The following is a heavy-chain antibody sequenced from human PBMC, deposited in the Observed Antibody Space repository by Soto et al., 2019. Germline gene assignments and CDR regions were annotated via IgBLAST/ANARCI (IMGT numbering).Heavy chain of an antibody. CDR1: GDSISSINW. J-gene: IGHJ5*01. CDR2: VYHTGTT. D-gene: IGHD2-2*02. Sequence: QVRLQESDPGLVQPSGTLSLTCDVSGDSISSINWWNWVRQPPGKGLQWIGEVYHTGTTNYNPSLKSRVTISVDKSQNPFSLNVTSVTAADTAVYYCARSSVFFAISLLDTCGQGALVTVSS. V-gene: IGHV4-4*02. CDR3: ARSSVFFAISLLDT.